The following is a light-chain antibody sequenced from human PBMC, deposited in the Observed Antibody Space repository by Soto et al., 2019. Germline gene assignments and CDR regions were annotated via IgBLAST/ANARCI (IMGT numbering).Light chain of an antibody. CDR1: QVISNY. V-gene: IGKV1-27*01. J-gene: IGKJ1*01. CDR3: QKYNSAPWT. CDR2: AAS. Sequence: DIQMTQSPSSLSASVGDRVTITCRASQVISNYLAWYQQKPGKVPKLLIYAASTLQSEVPSRFSGSGSWTDFTLTIRSLQPEDVAIYYFQKYNSAPWTFGQGTKVGIK.